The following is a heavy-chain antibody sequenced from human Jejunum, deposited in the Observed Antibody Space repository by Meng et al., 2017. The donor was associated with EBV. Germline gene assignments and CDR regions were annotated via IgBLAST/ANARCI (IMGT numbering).Heavy chain of an antibody. J-gene: IGHJ4*02. CDR3: AGKYGGDS. V-gene: IGHV3-53*01. CDR2: IYSGGST. D-gene: IGHD2-8*01. Sequence: EVRVVSSGGGVIQPWGSLTLACAASGFIVRRNYMRWVRPAPGKGLDGVSVIYSGGSTYYPDSVKGRFTISRDISKNTLYLQMNSLRAEDTAVYYCAGKYGGDSWGQGTLVTVSS. CDR1: GFIVRRNY.